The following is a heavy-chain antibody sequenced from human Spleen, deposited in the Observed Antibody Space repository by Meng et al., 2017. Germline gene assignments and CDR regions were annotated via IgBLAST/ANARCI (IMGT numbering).Heavy chain of an antibody. CDR3: ARVVGDDYGAVWAYGAFDI. Sequence: VRAPASGPCLVELSGTLSLTCAVFGCSICSRKWWSCVRQPPGKGLEWIGEIYHSGSTNYTPSLKCRVTISVDKSKNQFSLKLSSVTAADTAVYYCARVVGDDYGAVWAYGAFDIWGQGTMVTVSS. D-gene: IGHD4-17*01. J-gene: IGHJ3*02. CDR1: GCSICSRKW. CDR2: IYHSGST. V-gene: IGHV4-4*02.